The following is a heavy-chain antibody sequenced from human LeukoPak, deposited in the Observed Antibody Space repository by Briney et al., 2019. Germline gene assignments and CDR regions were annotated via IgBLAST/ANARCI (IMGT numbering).Heavy chain of an antibody. CDR3: ARDRIAAAGRSFYYYGMDV. V-gene: IGHV4-34*01. CDR1: GGSFSGYY. Sequence: PSETLSLTCAVYGGSFSGYYWSWIRQPPEKGLEWIGEINHSGSTNYNPSLKSRVTISVDTSKNQFSLKLSCVTAADTAVYYCARDRIAAAGRSFYYYGMDVWGKGTTVTVSS. CDR2: INHSGST. J-gene: IGHJ6*04. D-gene: IGHD6-13*01.